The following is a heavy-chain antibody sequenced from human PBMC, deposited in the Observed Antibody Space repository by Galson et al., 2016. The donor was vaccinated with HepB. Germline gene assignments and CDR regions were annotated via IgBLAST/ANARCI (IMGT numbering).Heavy chain of an antibody. V-gene: IGHV4-31*03. D-gene: IGHD2-2*01. CDR1: GDSVNLRGHY. J-gene: IGHJ6*04. Sequence: TLSLTCTVSGDSVNLRGHYWNWIRQLPGKGLEWMGYIYYSGSTYYNPSLKSRITMSVDTSKNQISLGLSSVTAADTAVYYCARDRSHHCSMTTCPLDVWGRGTTVTVSS. CDR2: IYYSGST. CDR3: ARDRSHHCSMTTCPLDV.